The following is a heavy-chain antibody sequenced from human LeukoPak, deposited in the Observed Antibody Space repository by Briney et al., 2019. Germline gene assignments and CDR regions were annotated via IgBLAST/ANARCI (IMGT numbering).Heavy chain of an antibody. D-gene: IGHD3-10*01. CDR3: ARDRFSHYYGSGSPPDY. V-gene: IGHV3-30*02. CDR1: GFTFSSYG. J-gene: IGHJ4*02. Sequence: GGSLRLSCAASGFTFSSYGMHWVRQAPGKGLEWVAFIRYDGSNKYYVDSVKGRFTISRDNSKNTLYLQMNSLRAEDTAVYYCARDRFSHYYGSGSPPDYWGQGTLVTVSS. CDR2: IRYDGSNK.